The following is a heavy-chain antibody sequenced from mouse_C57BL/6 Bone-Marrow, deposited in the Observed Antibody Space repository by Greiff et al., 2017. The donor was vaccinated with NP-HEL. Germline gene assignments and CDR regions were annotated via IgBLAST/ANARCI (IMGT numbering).Heavy chain of an antibody. CDR2: ISDGGSYT. CDR1: GFTFSSYA. Sequence: EVNVVESGGGLVKPGGSLKLSCAASGFTFSSYAMSWVRQTPEKRLEWVATISDGGSYTYYPDNVKGRFTISRDNAKNNLYLQMSHLKSEDTAMYYCARDATVVATDAMDYWGQGTSVTVSS. CDR3: ARDATVVATDAMDY. D-gene: IGHD1-1*01. J-gene: IGHJ4*01. V-gene: IGHV5-4*01.